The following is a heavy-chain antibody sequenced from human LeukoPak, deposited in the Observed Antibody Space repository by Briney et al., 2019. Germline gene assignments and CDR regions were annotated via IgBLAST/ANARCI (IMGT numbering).Heavy chain of an antibody. CDR3: ASGERVVTAIPGYYFDY. CDR1: GYTFTAYS. Sequence: ASVKVSCKASGYTFTAYSMHWVRQAPGQGLEWMGWINPNSGGTNYAQKFQGRLTMTRDTSISTAYMELSRLRSDDTAVYYCASGERVVTAIPGYYFDYWGQGTLVTVSS. D-gene: IGHD2-21*02. V-gene: IGHV1-2*02. CDR2: INPNSGGT. J-gene: IGHJ4*02.